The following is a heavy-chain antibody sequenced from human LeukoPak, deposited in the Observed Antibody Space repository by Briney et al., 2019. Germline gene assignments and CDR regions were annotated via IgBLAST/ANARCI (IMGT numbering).Heavy chain of an antibody. CDR3: ARDFNGIFAPAGYYYYYMDV. D-gene: IGHD3-3*01. V-gene: IGHV3-20*04. J-gene: IGHJ6*03. Sequence: PGGSLRLSCAASGFTFDDYGMSRVRQAPGKGLEWVSGINWNGGSTGYADSVKGRFTISRDNAKNSLYLQMNSLRAEDTALYYCARDFNGIFAPAGYYYYYMDVWGKGTTVTVSS. CDR2: INWNGGST. CDR1: GFTFDDYG.